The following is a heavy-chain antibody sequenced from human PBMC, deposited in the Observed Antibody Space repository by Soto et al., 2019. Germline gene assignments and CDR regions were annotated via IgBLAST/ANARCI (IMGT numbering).Heavy chain of an antibody. V-gene: IGHV3-73*02. J-gene: IGHJ4*02. Sequence: EVQLVESGGGLVQPGGSLKLPCAASGVIFSDSALHWVRQASGEELEWVGRSRRQANTYATTYAASVEGRFAISRDDSKSRAYLQMNSLKPEDTGIYFCTRGLDVWSGYPSYELEYWGQGTRVSVSS. CDR2: SRRQANTYAT. CDR3: TRGLDVWSGYPSYELEY. CDR1: GVIFSDSA. D-gene: IGHD3-3*01.